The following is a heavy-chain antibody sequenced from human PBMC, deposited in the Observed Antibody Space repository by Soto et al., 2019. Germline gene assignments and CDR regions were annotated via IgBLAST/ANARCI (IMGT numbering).Heavy chain of an antibody. CDR1: GFTFSSYA. CDR3: AREAPWSYGTYDY. CDR2: ISYDGSNK. J-gene: IGHJ4*02. D-gene: IGHD5-18*01. Sequence: GGSLRLSCAASGFTFSSYAMHWVRQAPGKGLEWVAVISYDGSNKYYADSVKGRFTISRDNSKNTLYLQMNSLRAEDTAVYYCAREAPWSYGTYDYWGQGTLVTV. V-gene: IGHV3-30-3*01.